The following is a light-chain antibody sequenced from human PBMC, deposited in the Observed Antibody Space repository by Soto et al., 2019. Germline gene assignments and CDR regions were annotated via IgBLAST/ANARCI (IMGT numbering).Light chain of an antibody. J-gene: IGLJ1*01. CDR2: DDS. V-gene: IGLV3-21*02. CDR1: NIRSKS. Sequence: SYELTQPPSVSVAPGQTARIACGGNNIRSKSVHWYQQKPGQAPVLVVCDDSVRPSGIPERFSGSNSENTATLTISRVDAGDESEYFCQVWDSSSDHYVFGAG. CDR3: QVWDSSSDHYV.